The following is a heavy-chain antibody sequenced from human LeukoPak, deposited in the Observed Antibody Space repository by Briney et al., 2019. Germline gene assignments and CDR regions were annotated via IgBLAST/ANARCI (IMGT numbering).Heavy chain of an antibody. D-gene: IGHD3-16*01. CDR2: ISWNSGSI. J-gene: IGHJ6*02. CDR3: ARVYAAPYYYGMDV. V-gene: IGHV3-9*01. Sequence: GGSLRLSCAASGFTFDDYAMHWVRQAPGKGLEWVSGISWNSGSIGYADSVKGRFTISRDNVKNSLYLQMNSLRAEDTAVYYCARVYAAPYYYGMDVWGQGTTVTVSS. CDR1: GFTFDDYA.